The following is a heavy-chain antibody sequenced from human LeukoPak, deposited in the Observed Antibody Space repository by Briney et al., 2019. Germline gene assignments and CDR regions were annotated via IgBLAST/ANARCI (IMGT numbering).Heavy chain of an antibody. D-gene: IGHD3-22*01. J-gene: IGHJ4*02. V-gene: IGHV4-39*07. CDR1: GGSISSSSYY. Sequence: PSETLSLTCTVSGGSISSSSYYWGWIRQPPGKGLEWIGSIYYSGSTYYNPSLKSRVTISVDTSKNQFSLKLSSVTAADTAVYYCARDYYYDSSGSDYWDQGTLVTVSS. CDR3: ARDYYYDSSGSDY. CDR2: IYYSGST.